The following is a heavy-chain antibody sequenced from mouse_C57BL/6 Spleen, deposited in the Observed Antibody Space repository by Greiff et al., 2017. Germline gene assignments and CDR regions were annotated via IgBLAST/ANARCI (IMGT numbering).Heavy chain of an antibody. CDR1: GFTFSDYG. CDR2: ISSGSSTI. J-gene: IGHJ3*01. CDR3: ATEFITTVVGAY. D-gene: IGHD1-1*01. Sequence: DVHLVESGGGLVKPGGSLKLSCAASGFTFSDYGMHWVRQAPEKGLEWVAYISSGSSTIYYADTVKGRFTISRDNAKNTLFLQMTSLRSEDTAMYYCATEFITTVVGAYWGQGTLVTVSA. V-gene: IGHV5-17*01.